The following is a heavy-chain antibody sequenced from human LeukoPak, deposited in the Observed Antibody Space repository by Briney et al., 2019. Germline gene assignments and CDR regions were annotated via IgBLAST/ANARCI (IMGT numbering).Heavy chain of an antibody. CDR3: ARRSVTCWYYSD. D-gene: IGHD3-10*01. V-gene: IGHV4-4*09. Sequence: RSSETLSLTCRVPGASIRSYYWSWIRQPPGKGLEGFGYLSSMGGTNYNPSLAGRATVSVYTSKNLFSLELESVTAADTAVYFCARRSVTCWYYSDWGQGTLVTVSS. J-gene: IGHJ4*02. CDR2: LSSMGGT. CDR1: GASIRSYY.